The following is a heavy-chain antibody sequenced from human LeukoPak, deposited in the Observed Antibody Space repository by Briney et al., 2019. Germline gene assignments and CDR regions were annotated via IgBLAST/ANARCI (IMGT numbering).Heavy chain of an antibody. V-gene: IGHV3-48*03. CDR2: ISSSGSTI. J-gene: IGHJ3*02. CDR1: GFTFSSYE. D-gene: IGHD2-21*02. Sequence: EPGGSLRLSRAASGFTFSSYEMNWVRQAPGKGLEWVSYISSSGSTIYYADSVKGRFTISRDNAKNSLYLQMNSLRAEDTAVYYCARDHHSRAVVTAIKYAFDIWGQGTVVTVSS. CDR3: ARDHHSRAVVTAIKYAFDI.